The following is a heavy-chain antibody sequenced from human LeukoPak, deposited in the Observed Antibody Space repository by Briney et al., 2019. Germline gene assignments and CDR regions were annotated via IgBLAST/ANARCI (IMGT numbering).Heavy chain of an antibody. CDR3: ARDVYGSNWSAYGMDV. CDR2: IRAYNGNT. Sequence: ASVKVSCKASGYTFTSYGISWVRQAPGQGLEWMGLIRAYNGNTNYAQKLQGRVIITTDTSRSTAYMELRSLRSDDTAVYCCARDVYGSNWSAYGMDVWGKGTTVTVSS. CDR1: GYTFTSYG. V-gene: IGHV1-18*04. J-gene: IGHJ6*04. D-gene: IGHD6-13*01.